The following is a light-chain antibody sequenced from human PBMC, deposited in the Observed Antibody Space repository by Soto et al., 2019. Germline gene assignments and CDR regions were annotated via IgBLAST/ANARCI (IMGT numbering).Light chain of an antibody. V-gene: IGKV3-11*01. CDR3: QQRSDGFT. CDR1: QSVGSD. J-gene: IGKJ3*01. CDR2: DAS. Sequence: EIVMTQSPATLSVSPGERATLSCRASQSVGSDLAWYQQRPGQAPRLLIYDASNRATGIPARFSGSGSGTDFTLTISSLEPEDCAVYYCQQRSDGFTFGPGTKVDIK.